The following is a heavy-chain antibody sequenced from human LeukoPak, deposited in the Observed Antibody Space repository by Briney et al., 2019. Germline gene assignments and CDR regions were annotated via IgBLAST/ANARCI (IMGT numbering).Heavy chain of an antibody. V-gene: IGHV1-69*13. J-gene: IGHJ5*02. Sequence: ASVKVSCKASGGTFSSYAISWVRQAPGQGLEWMGGIIPIFGTANYAQKFQGRVTITADESTGTAYMELSSLRSEDTAVYYCARDGEMATITPYNWFDPWGQGTLVTVSS. CDR3: ARDGEMATITPYNWFDP. CDR2: IIPIFGTA. D-gene: IGHD5-24*01. CDR1: GGTFSSYA.